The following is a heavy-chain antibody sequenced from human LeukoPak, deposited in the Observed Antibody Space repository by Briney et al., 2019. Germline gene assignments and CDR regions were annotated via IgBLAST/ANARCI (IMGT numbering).Heavy chain of an antibody. V-gene: IGHV3-30*01. CDR3: AREGWIAARFAPKGYMDV. J-gene: IGHJ6*03. CDR1: GFTFSSYA. D-gene: IGHD6-6*01. CDR2: ISYDGSNK. Sequence: GGSLRLSCAASGFTFSSYAMHWVRQAPGKGLKGLAVISYDGSNKYYADSVKGPFTISRDNSKNTLYLQMNSLRAEDTAVYYCAREGWIAARFAPKGYMDVWGKGTTVTVSS.